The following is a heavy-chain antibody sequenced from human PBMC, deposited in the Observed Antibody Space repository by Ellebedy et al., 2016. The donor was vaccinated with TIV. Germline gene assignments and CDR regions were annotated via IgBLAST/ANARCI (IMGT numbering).Heavy chain of an antibody. CDR3: AKAYSGGWYVGWFDP. J-gene: IGHJ5*02. Sequence: PGGSLRLSCAASGFTFSSYWMSWVRQAPGKGLEWVANIKEDGSEKYYVDSVKGRFTISRDNSKNTLYLQMNSLRAEDTAVYYCAKAYSGGWYVGWFDPWGQGTLVTVSS. CDR2: IKEDGSEK. D-gene: IGHD6-19*01. V-gene: IGHV3-7*03. CDR1: GFTFSSYW.